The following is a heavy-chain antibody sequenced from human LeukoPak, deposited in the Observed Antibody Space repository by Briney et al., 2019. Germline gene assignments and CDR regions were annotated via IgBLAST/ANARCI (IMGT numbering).Heavy chain of an antibody. V-gene: IGHV3-30*02. D-gene: IGHD3-10*01. Sequence: GGSLRLSCAASGFTFSSYGMHWVRQAPGKGLEWVAFIRYDGSNKYYADSVKGRFTISRDNSKNTLYLQMNSLRAEDTVVYYCAKSKDTMVRGVPFDYWGQGTLVTVSS. J-gene: IGHJ4*02. CDR1: GFTFSSYG. CDR3: AKSKDTMVRGVPFDY. CDR2: IRYDGSNK.